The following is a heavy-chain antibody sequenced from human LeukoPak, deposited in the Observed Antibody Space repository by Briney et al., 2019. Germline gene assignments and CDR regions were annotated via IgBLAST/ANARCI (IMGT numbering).Heavy chain of an antibody. V-gene: IGHV3-30*02. CDR2: IRYDGSNK. D-gene: IGHD6-13*01. CDR3: SKGSLSIAAANVQVY. J-gene: IGHJ4*02. CDR1: GLTFCGYG. Sequence: GGPLSLLCAASGLTFCGYGMHWVRQATGKGLEWVELIRYDGSNKYYGDSVRRRFTISRDNSKNTLYLQMNSLRAEDTAVYYCSKGSLSIAAANVQVYWGQGTLVTVSS.